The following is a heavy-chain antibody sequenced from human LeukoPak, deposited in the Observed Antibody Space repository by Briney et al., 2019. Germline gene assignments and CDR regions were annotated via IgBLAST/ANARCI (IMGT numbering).Heavy chain of an antibody. D-gene: IGHD2-15*01. J-gene: IGHJ3*02. CDR2: ISAYNGNT. V-gene: IGHV1-18*01. CDR1: GYTFTSYG. CDR3: ARAGIVVVVAAQGDAFDI. Sequence: ASVKVSCKASGYTFTSYGISWVRQAPGQGLEWMVWISAYNGNTNYAQKLQGRVIMTTDTSTSTAYMELRSLRSDDTAVYYCARAGIVVVVAAQGDAFDIWGQGTMVTVSS.